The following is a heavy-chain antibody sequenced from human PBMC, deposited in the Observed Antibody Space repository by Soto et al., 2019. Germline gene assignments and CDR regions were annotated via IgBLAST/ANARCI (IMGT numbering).Heavy chain of an antibody. V-gene: IGHV3-23*01. CDR2: ISGSGGST. D-gene: IGHD1-26*01. CDR3: ANSWELFGYYFDY. CDR1: GFTFSSYA. Sequence: GGSLRLSCAASGFTFSSYAMSWVRQAPGKGLEWVSAISGSGGSTYYADSVKGRFTISRDNSKNTLYLQVNSLRAEDTAVYYCANSWELFGYYFDYWGQGTLVTVSS. J-gene: IGHJ4*02.